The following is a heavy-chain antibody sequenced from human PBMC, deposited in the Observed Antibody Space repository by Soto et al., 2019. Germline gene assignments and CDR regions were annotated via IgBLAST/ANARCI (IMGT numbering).Heavy chain of an antibody. CDR2: IIPILGIA. CDR1: GGTFSSYI. D-gene: IGHD2-15*01. Sequence: QVQLVQSGAEVKKPGSSVKVSCKASGGTFSSYIISWVRQAPGQGLEWMGRIIPILGIANYAQKFQGRVTNTADKSTSTAYMELSSLRSEDTAVYYCARDGQGYCSGGSCYSGYDYWGQGTLVTVSS. CDR3: ARDGQGYCSGGSCYSGYDY. V-gene: IGHV1-69*08. J-gene: IGHJ4*02.